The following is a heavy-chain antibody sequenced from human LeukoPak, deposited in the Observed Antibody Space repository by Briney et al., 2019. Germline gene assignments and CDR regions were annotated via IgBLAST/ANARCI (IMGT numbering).Heavy chain of an antibody. V-gene: IGHV3-48*03. CDR3: ARALDVDTSIDY. Sequence: PGGSLRLSCVASGFTFSSYEMNWVRQAPGKGLEWVSYISSSGSTIYYADSVKGRFTISRDNAKNSLYLQMNSLRAEGTAVYYCARALDVDTSIDYWGQGTLVTVSS. J-gene: IGHJ4*02. D-gene: IGHD5-18*01. CDR1: GFTFSSYE. CDR2: ISSSGSTI.